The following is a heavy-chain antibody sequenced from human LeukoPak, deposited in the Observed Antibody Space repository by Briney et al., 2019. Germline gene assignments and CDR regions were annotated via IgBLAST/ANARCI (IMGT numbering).Heavy chain of an antibody. CDR2: IYYSGST. V-gene: IGHV4-39*01. CDR1: GGSISSSSYY. J-gene: IGHJ5*02. D-gene: IGHD6-13*01. Sequence: PSETLSLTCTVSGGSISSSSYYWGWLRQPPGKGLEWIGSIYYSGSTYYNPSLKSRATISVDTSKNQFSLKLSSVTAADTAVYYCARRRVIASLSNWFDPWGQGTLVTVSS. CDR3: ARRRVIASLSNWFDP.